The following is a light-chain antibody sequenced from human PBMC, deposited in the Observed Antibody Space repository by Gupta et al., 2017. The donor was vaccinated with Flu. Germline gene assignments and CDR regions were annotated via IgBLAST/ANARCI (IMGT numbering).Light chain of an antibody. J-gene: IGKJ2*01. CDR3: QQYGDSPGYT. CDR2: GAS. CDR1: QSFSANY. Sequence: EIVLTQSPGTLSLSTGERATLSCRASQSFSANYLAWYQHKPGQAPRLLIYGASTRATGIPDRFSGSGSGTDFTLTISRLEPEDFAVYYCQQYGDSPGYTFGQGTKLEIK. V-gene: IGKV3-20*01.